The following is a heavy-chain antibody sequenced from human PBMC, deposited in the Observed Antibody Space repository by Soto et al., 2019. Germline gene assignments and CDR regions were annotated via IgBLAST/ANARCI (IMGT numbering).Heavy chain of an antibody. V-gene: IGHV3-23*01. Sequence: EVQLLESGGGLVQPGGSLRLSCAASGFTFSNYGMTWVRQAPGKGLELVSGMSRDGGVTDYTDSVKGRFTISRDISKNPLYLQMNSLRAEDTAVYYCEKIDKFNPPSSGWARRFDYWGQGTLVTVSS. J-gene: IGHJ4*02. CDR2: MSRDGGVT. CDR3: EKIDKFNPPSSGWARRFDY. D-gene: IGHD6-19*01. CDR1: GFTFSNYG.